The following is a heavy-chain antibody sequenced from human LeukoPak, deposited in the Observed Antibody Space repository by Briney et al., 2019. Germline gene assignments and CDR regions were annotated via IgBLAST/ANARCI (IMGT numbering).Heavy chain of an antibody. J-gene: IGHJ5*02. CDR2: ISGSGGNT. CDR1: VFPSSSYA. CDR3: AKDGLDQLGNNGFGP. Sequence: GGSLRLSCAASVFPSSSYAMSGAPRAPGKGLEGVSAISGSGGNTYYADSVKGRFTISRDNSKNTLYMQMNSLRAEDTAVDYCAKDGLDQLGNNGFGPWGQGTLVTVSS. V-gene: IGHV3-23*01. D-gene: IGHD2-2*01.